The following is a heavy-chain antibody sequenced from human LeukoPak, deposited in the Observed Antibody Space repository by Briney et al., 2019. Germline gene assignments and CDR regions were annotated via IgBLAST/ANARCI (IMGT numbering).Heavy chain of an antibody. CDR1: GFTFSSYE. J-gene: IGHJ6*03. D-gene: IGHD2-2*03. CDR2: ISSSGSTI. CDR3: ARTRGYCSSTSCSYYYYYYMDV. Sequence: PGGSLRLSCAASGFTFSSYEMNWVRQAPGKGLEWVSYISSSGSTIYYADSVKGRFTISRDNAKNSLYLQMNSLRAEDTAVYYCARTRGYCSSTSCSYYYYYYMDVWGKGTTVTVSS. V-gene: IGHV3-48*03.